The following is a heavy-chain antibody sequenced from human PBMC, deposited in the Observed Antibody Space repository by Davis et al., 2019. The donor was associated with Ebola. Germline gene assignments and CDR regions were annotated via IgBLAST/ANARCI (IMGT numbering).Heavy chain of an antibody. CDR3: AGGYSSSFPDY. D-gene: IGHD6-13*01. V-gene: IGHV1-2*06. CDR1: GYTFTGNY. Sequence: AASVKVSCKASGYTFTGNYIQWVRQAPGQGLEWMGRINPNSGGTNFAQKFQGRVTMSRDTSTSTAYMELSRLRSDDTAVYYCAGGYSSSFPDYWGQGTLVTISS. CDR2: INPNSGGT. J-gene: IGHJ4*02.